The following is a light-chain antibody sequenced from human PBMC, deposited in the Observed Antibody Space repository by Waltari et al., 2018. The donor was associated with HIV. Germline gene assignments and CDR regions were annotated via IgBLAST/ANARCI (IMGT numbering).Light chain of an antibody. CDR2: EVS. V-gene: IGLV2-23*02. Sequence: QSALTQPASVSGSPGQSITISCTGPSRSVGSYNLFSWYQQHPGKAPKLMIYEVSKRPSGVSNRFSGSRSGNTASLTISGLQAEDEADYYCCSYAGSSTFNWVFGGGTKLTVL. CDR1: SRSVGSYNL. CDR3: CSYAGSSTFNWV. J-gene: IGLJ3*02.